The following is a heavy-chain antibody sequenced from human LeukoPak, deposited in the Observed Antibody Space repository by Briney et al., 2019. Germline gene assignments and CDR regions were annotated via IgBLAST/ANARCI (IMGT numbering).Heavy chain of an antibody. V-gene: IGHV3-11*04. Sequence: GGSLRLSCAASGFTFSDYYMSRIRQAPGTGLEWVSYISTSGTSIYYADSVKGRFTISRDNTKNSVYLQMNSLRAEDTAVYYCARGHYGLDYWGPGTLVTVSS. CDR1: GFTFSDYY. CDR2: ISTSGTSI. D-gene: IGHD3-10*01. J-gene: IGHJ4*02. CDR3: ARGHYGLDY.